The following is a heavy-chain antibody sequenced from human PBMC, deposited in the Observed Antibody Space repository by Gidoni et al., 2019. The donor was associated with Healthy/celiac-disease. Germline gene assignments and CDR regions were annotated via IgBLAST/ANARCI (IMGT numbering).Heavy chain of an antibody. CDR2: IRSKAYVGTT. Sequence: EVQLVESGGGLVQPGRSLRLSCTDSGFTFGDYALSWFRQAPGKGLEWVGFIRSKAYVGTTEYAASVKGRFTISRDDSKSIAYLQMNSLKTEDTAVYYCTRAYSSSWYYFDYWGQGTLVTVSS. J-gene: IGHJ4*02. CDR1: GFTFGDYA. CDR3: TRAYSSSWYYFDY. D-gene: IGHD6-13*01. V-gene: IGHV3-49*03.